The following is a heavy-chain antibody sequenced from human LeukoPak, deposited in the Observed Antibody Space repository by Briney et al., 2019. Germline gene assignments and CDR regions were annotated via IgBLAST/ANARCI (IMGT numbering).Heavy chain of an antibody. D-gene: IGHD3-22*01. Sequence: GESLKISCKGSGYSFTSYWIGWVRQMPGKGLEWMGIIYPGDSDTRYSPSFQGQVTISADKSISTAYLQWSSPKASDTAMYYCARLRDYYDSSGYSLFDYWGQGTLVTVSS. CDR2: IYPGDSDT. CDR1: GYSFTSYW. V-gene: IGHV5-51*01. CDR3: ARLRDYYDSSGYSLFDY. J-gene: IGHJ4*02.